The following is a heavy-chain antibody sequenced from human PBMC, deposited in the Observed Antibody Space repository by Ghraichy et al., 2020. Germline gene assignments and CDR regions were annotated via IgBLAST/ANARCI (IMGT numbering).Heavy chain of an antibody. CDR1: GGSISSYY. Sequence: SETLSLTCTVSGGSISSYYWSWIRQPPGKGLEWIGYIYYSGSTNYNPSLKSRVTISVDTSKNQFSLKLSSVTAADTAVYYCARDRAPFDYWGQGTLVTVSS. J-gene: IGHJ4*02. CDR2: IYYSGST. V-gene: IGHV4-59*01. CDR3: ARDRAPFDY.